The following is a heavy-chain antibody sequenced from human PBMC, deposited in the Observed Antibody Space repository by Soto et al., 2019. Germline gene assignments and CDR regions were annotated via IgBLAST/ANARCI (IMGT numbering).Heavy chain of an antibody. J-gene: IGHJ4*02. CDR2: INPNSGGT. Sequence: ASVKVSGKASGYTFTGYHMHWVRQAPGQGLEWMGWINPNSGGTNYAQKFQGRVTMTRDTSISTAYMELSRLRSDDTAVYYCARDLPGIAAAGTKDYWGQGTLVTVSS. CDR3: ARDLPGIAAAGTKDY. D-gene: IGHD6-13*01. CDR1: GYTFTGYH. V-gene: IGHV1-2*02.